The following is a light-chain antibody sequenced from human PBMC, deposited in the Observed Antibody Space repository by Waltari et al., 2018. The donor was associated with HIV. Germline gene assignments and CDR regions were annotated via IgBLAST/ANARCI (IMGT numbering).Light chain of an antibody. Sequence: QSALTQPASVSGSLGQSITFSCTGTSSDIGSYNYVSWYQQHPGKAPKIIIYDVTNRPPGVSNRFSGSKSGNTASLTISGLQAEDEADYYCTSFTSSSAWVFGGGTMLTVL. CDR3: TSFTSSSAWV. J-gene: IGLJ3*02. V-gene: IGLV2-14*03. CDR2: DVT. CDR1: SSDIGSYNY.